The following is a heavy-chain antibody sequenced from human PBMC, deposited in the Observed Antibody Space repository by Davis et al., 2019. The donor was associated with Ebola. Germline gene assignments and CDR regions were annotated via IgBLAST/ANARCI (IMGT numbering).Heavy chain of an antibody. D-gene: IGHD5-24*01. CDR2: IPYDGSNQ. CDR1: GFIFSSYV. V-gene: IGHV3-30*18. CDR3: AKKGSETATLDY. Sequence: GESLKISCAASGFIFSSYVMSWVRQAPGKGLEWVAAIPYDGSNQYYAASVRGRFTISRDNSKNMLYLQMNRLSTEDTALYYCAKKGSETATLDYWGQGSLVTVSS. J-gene: IGHJ4*02.